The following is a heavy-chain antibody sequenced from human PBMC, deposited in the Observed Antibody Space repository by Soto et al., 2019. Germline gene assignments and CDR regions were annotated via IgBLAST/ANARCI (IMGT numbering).Heavy chain of an antibody. CDR1: GFTFSSYA. J-gene: IGHJ4*02. Sequence: GGSLRLSCAASGFTFSSYAMHWVRQAPGKGLEWVAVISYDGSNKYYADSVKGRFTISRDNSKNTLYLQMNSLRAEDTAVYYCARSGYDFWSGYPRGFDYRGQGTLVTVSS. CDR3: ARSGYDFWSGYPRGFDY. D-gene: IGHD3-3*01. V-gene: IGHV3-30-3*01. CDR2: ISYDGSNK.